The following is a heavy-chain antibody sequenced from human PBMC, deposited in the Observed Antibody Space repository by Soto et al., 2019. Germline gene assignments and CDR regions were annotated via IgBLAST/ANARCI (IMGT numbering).Heavy chain of an antibody. CDR3: AKDLAPPQGDETQPFDAFDI. CDR2: ISGSGGST. J-gene: IGHJ3*02. V-gene: IGHV3-23*01. CDR1: GFTFSSYA. D-gene: IGHD3-16*01. Sequence: GGSLRLSCAASGFTFSSYAMSWVRQAPGKGLEWVSAISGSGGSTYYADSVKCRFTISRDYSKNTLYLQMNSLRADDTAVYYCAKDLAPPQGDETQPFDAFDIWGQGTMVTVSS.